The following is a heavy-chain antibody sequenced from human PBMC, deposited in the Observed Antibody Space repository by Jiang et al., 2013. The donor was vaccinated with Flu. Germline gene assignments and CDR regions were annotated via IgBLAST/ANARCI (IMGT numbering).Heavy chain of an antibody. D-gene: IGHD5-24*01. Sequence: GLVKPSQTLSLTCTVSGGSISSSSYYWGWIRQPPGKGLEWIGSIYYSGSTYYNPSLKSRVTISVDTSKNQFSLKLSSVTAADTAVYYCATGSRDGYTWGDYWGQGTLVTVSS. V-gene: IGHV4-39*01. J-gene: IGHJ4*02. CDR2: IYYSGST. CDR3: ATGSRDGYTWGDY. CDR1: GGSISSSSYY.